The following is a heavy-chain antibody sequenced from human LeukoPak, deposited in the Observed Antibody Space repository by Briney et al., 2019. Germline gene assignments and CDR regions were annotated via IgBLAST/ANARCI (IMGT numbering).Heavy chain of an antibody. CDR2: ISAYNGNT. CDR3: ARDSVAIVAVINPCFDT. Sequence: ASVKVSCKASGYTFTSYGISWVRQAPGQGLEWMGWISAYNGNTNYAQKLQGRVTMTTDTSTSTAYMELRSLRSDDTAVYYCARDSVAIVAVINPCFDTWGQGTHVTVSS. CDR1: GYTFTSYG. V-gene: IGHV1-18*01. J-gene: IGHJ5*02. D-gene: IGHD3-16*02.